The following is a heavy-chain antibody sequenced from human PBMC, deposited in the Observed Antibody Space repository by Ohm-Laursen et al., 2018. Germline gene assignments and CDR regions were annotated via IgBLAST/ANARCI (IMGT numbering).Heavy chain of an antibody. Sequence: SETLSLTCSVSGEPISGYYWNWIRLPAGKGLEWIGRIYSSGNTIYNPSLKSRVTMSVDTSKNQFSLKLNSVTAADTAVYYCARDGSGWYSHWGQGTLVTVSS. CDR1: GEPISGYY. CDR2: IYSSGNT. J-gene: IGHJ4*02. CDR3: ARDGSGWYSH. V-gene: IGHV4-4*07. D-gene: IGHD6-19*01.